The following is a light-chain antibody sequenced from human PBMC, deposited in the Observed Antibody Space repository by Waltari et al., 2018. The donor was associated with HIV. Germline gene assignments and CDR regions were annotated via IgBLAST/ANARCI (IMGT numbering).Light chain of an antibody. J-gene: IGKJ2*03. CDR3: QQSYSTPYS. CDR1: QSISSY. CDR2: AAS. V-gene: IGKV1-39*01. Sequence: QSPSSLSASVGDRVTITCRASQSISSYLNWHQQKPGKAPKLLIYAASSLQSGVPSRFSGSGSGTDFTLTISSLQPEDFATYYCQQSYSTPYSFGQGTKLEIK.